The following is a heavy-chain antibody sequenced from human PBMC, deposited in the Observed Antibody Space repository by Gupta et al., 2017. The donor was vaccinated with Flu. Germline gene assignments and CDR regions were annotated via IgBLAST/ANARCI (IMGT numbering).Heavy chain of an antibody. J-gene: IGHJ4*02. D-gene: IGHD4-17*01. CDR1: GFTFSTFA. V-gene: IGHV3-23*01. CDR2: ISVSGGGA. CDR3: AKDGFGDGYNYFDY. Sequence: EVQLLEAGGGLVQPGGSLRLSCEVSGFTFSTFAMYWVRQAPGKGLEWVSSISVSGGGAYFADSEEGRFIISRDNSRNTLYLQVKRLRVEDTAIYYCAKDGFGDGYNYFDYWGQGTLVTVSS.